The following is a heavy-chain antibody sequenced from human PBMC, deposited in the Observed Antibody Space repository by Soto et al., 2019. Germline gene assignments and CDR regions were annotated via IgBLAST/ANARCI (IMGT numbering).Heavy chain of an antibody. CDR3: AKVRIDRAYYYDSSGYQALGY. V-gene: IGHV3-30*18. CDR1: GFTFSSYG. CDR2: ISYDGSNK. J-gene: IGHJ4*02. Sequence: GGSLRLSCAASGFTFSSYGMHWVRQAPGKGLEWVAVISYDGSNKYYADSVKGRFTISRDNSKNTLYLQMNSLRAEDTAVYYCAKVRIDRAYYYDSSGYQALGYWGQGTLVTVSS. D-gene: IGHD3-22*01.